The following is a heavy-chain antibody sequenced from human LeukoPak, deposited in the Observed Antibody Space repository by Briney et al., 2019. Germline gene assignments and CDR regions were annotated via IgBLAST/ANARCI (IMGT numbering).Heavy chain of an antibody. D-gene: IGHD3-10*01. CDR2: ISSIGDNT. V-gene: IGHV3-64D*06. CDR1: GFTFSGYA. CDR3: VKIPGSYSIDY. J-gene: IGHJ4*02. Sequence: PGGSLRLSCSASGFTFSGYAMHWVRQAPGMGLEYVSAISSIGDNTYYADSVKGRFTISRDNSKNTLYLQMSSLRPEDTAVYYCVKIPGSYSIDYWGQGTLVTASS.